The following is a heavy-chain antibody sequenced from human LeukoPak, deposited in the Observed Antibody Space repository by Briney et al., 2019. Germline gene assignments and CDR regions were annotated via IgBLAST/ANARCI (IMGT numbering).Heavy chain of an antibody. J-gene: IGHJ4*02. V-gene: IGHV3-7*01. Sequence: QPGRSLRLSCAASGFTFSTTGLHWVRQAPGKGLEWVANIKETGSEKNYLDSVKGRFTISRDNAKNSLYLQMDSLRAEDTALYYCAREGVPYVPGGDYWGQGTLVTVSS. D-gene: IGHD3-10*02. CDR3: AREGVPYVPGGDY. CDR1: GFTFSTTG. CDR2: IKETGSEK.